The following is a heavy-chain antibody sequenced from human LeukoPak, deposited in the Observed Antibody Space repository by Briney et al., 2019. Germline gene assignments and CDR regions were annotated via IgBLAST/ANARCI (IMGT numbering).Heavy chain of an antibody. D-gene: IGHD5-12*01. Sequence: PSETLSLTCTVFGGSISDYYWNWIRQPPGKGLEWIGYINHSGNTKYNPSLKSRVSISSDTSKNNFSLRLSSVTAADTAVYYCAADYRDAFDIWGQGTMVTVSS. V-gene: IGHV4-59*01. CDR2: INHSGNT. J-gene: IGHJ3*02. CDR3: AADYRDAFDI. CDR1: GGSISDYY.